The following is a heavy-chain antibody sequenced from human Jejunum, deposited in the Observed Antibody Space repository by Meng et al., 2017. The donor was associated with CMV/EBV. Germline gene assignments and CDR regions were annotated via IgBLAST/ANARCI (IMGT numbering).Heavy chain of an antibody. J-gene: IGHJ4*02. CDR3: AKTADCGSVDCYRHTDC. CDR1: FAFDSSA. D-gene: IGHD2-21*02. V-gene: IGHV3-30-3*02. CDR2: ISHDGSKT. Sequence: FAFDSSAIHWVRQAPGEGLEWVAVISHDGSKTYYADSVKGRFTLSRDNSKNALYLEMSNLRPEDTAFYYCAKTADCGSVDCYRHTDCWGQGALVTVS.